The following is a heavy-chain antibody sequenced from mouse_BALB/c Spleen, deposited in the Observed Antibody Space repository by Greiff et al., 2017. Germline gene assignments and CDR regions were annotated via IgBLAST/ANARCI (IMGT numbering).Heavy chain of an antibody. J-gene: IGHJ4*01. V-gene: IGHV7-3*02. Sequence: EVKVVESGGGLVQPGGSLRLSCATSGFTFTDYYMSWVRQPPGKALEWLGFIRNKANGYTTEYSASVKGRFTISRDNSQSILYLQMNTLRAEDSATYYCARCSSYYVLYYYAMDYWGQGTSVTVSS. CDR2: IRNKANGYTT. D-gene: IGHD1-1*01. CDR1: GFTFTDYY. CDR3: ARCSSYYVLYYYAMDY.